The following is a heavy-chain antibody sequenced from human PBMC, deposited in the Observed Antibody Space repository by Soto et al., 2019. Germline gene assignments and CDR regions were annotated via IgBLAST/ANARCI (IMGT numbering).Heavy chain of an antibody. Sequence: SGPTLVNPTQTLTLTCTFSGFSLSTSGMCVSWIRQPPGKALEWLALIDWDDDKYYSTSLKTRLTISKDTSKNQVVLTMTNMDPVDTATYYCARGYYGSGSPYNWFDPWGKGTLVTVSS. CDR1: GFSLSTSGMC. J-gene: IGHJ5*02. V-gene: IGHV2-70*01. CDR2: IDWDDDK. D-gene: IGHD3-10*01. CDR3: ARGYYGSGSPYNWFDP.